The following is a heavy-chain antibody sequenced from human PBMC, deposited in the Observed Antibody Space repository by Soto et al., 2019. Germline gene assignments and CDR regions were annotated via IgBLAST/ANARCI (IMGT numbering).Heavy chain of an antibody. CDR3: ARDGGYSGYDAPYFDY. CDR2: IKQDGSEK. CDR1: GFTFSSYW. Sequence: EVQLVESGGGLVQPGGSLRLSCAASGFTFSSYWMSWVRQAPGKGLEWVANIKQDGSEKYYVDSVKGRFTISRDNAKNSLYLQMNSLGAEDTAVYYCARDGGYSGYDAPYFDYWGQGTLVTVSS. V-gene: IGHV3-7*01. D-gene: IGHD5-12*01. J-gene: IGHJ4*02.